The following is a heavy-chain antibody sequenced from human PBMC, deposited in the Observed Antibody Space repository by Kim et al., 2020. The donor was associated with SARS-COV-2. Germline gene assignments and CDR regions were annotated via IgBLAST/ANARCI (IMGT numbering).Heavy chain of an antibody. Sequence: SETLSLTCAVYGGSFSGYYWSWIRQPPGKEMEWIGEINHSGSTNYNPSLKSRVTISVDTSKNQFSLKLSSVTAADTAVYYCARGWGGDCSGGSCYGVRYYYYGMDVWGQGTTVTVSS. CDR1: GGSFSGYY. CDR3: ARGWGGDCSGGSCYGVRYYYYGMDV. CDR2: INHSGST. V-gene: IGHV4-34*01. J-gene: IGHJ6*02. D-gene: IGHD2-15*01.